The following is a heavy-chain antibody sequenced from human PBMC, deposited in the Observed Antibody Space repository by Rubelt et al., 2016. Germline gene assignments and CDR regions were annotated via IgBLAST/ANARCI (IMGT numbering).Heavy chain of an antibody. CDR3: ASRGRYYGSGSYPPRTGIVDY. D-gene: IGHD3-10*01. Sequence: QLQLQESGPGLVKPSETLSLTCAVNGGSFSGFYWSWIRQPPGKGLEWIGEINHSGSTNYNPSLKSRVTMSVDTSKNQFSLKLSSVTAADTAVYYCASRGRYYGSGSYPPRTGIVDYWGQGTLVTVSS. CDR1: GGSFSGFY. J-gene: IGHJ4*02. V-gene: IGHV4-34*10. CDR2: INHSGST.